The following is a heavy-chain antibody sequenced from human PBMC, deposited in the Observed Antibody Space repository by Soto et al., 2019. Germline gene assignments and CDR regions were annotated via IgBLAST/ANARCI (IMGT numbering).Heavy chain of an antibody. Sequence: GGSLRLSCAASGFTFSSYGMHWVRQAPGKGLEWVAVIWYDGSNKYYADSVKGRFTISRDNSKNTLYLQMNSLRAEDTAVYYCARGMVRGVIITPAYGMDVWGQGTTVTVSS. D-gene: IGHD3-10*01. J-gene: IGHJ6*02. V-gene: IGHV3-33*01. CDR3: ARGMVRGVIITPAYGMDV. CDR1: GFTFSSYG. CDR2: IWYDGSNK.